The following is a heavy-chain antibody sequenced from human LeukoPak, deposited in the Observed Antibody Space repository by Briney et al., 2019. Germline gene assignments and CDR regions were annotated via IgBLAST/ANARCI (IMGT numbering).Heavy chain of an antibody. CDR2: IYYSGST. D-gene: IGHD5-24*01. J-gene: IGHJ4*02. V-gene: IGHV4-59*01. CDR1: GXSISSYY. Sequence: SETLSLTWTVSGXSISSYYGSWIRQPPGKGLEWIGYIYYSGSTNYNPSLKSRVTISVDTSKNQFSLKLSSVTAADTAVYYCARSRHVEMATIFDYWGQGTLVTVSS. CDR3: ARSRHVEMATIFDY.